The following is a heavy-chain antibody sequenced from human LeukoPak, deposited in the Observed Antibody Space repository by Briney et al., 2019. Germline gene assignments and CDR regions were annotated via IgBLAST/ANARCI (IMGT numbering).Heavy chain of an antibody. V-gene: IGHV3-48*03. D-gene: IGHD3-22*01. CDR2: ISSSGSTI. J-gene: IGHJ3*02. CDR3: ARVSSGYYYDAFDI. Sequence: GGSLRLSCAASGFTFSSYEMNWVRQAPGKGLEWVSYISSSGSTIYYADSVKGRFTISRDNAKNSLYLQMNSLRAEDTAVYYCARVSSGYYYDAFDIWGQETMVTVSS. CDR1: GFTFSSYE.